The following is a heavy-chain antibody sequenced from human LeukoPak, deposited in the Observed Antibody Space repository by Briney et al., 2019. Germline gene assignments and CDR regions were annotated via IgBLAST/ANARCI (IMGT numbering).Heavy chain of an antibody. D-gene: IGHD6-13*01. CDR1: GYTFTSYA. CDR3: ARGWIAAAGNELDY. V-gene: IGHV1-3*01. CDR2: INAGNGNT. Sequence: ASVKVSCKASGYTFTSYAMHWVRQAPGQRLEWMGWINAGNGNTKYSQKFQGRVTITRDTSASTAYMELSSLRSEDTAVYYCARGWIAAAGNELDYWGQGTLVTVSS. J-gene: IGHJ4*02.